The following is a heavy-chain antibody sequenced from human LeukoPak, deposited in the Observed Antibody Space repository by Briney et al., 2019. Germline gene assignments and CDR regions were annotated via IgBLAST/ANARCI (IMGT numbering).Heavy chain of an antibody. D-gene: IGHD2-2*02. V-gene: IGHV1-69*13. J-gene: IGHJ6*03. CDR3: ARTPIVVVPAAIPGDYYYYYMDV. CDR1: GGTFSGYA. CDR2: IIPIFGTA. Sequence: SVKVSCKASGGTFSGYAISWVRQAPGQGLEWMGGIIPIFGTANYAQKFQGRVTITADESTSTAYMELSSLRSEDTAVYYCARTPIVVVPAAIPGDYYYYYMDVWGKGTTVTVSS.